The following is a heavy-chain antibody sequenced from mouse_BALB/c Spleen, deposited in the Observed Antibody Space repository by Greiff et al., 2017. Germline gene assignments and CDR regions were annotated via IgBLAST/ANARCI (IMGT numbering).Heavy chain of an antibody. CDR3: TRRTAADY. CDR2: IDPETGGT. Sequence: QVQLQQSGAELVRPGASVTLSCKASGYTFTDYEMHWVKQTPVHGLEWIGAIDPETGGTAYNQKFKGKATLTADKSSSTAYMELRSLTSEDSAVYYCTRRTAADYWGQGTTLTVSA. J-gene: IGHJ2*01. D-gene: IGHD3-3*01. V-gene: IGHV1-15*01. CDR1: GYTFTDYE.